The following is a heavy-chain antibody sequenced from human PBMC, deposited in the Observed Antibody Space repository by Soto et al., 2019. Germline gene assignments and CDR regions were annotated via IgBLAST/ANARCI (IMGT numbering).Heavy chain of an antibody. D-gene: IGHD3-22*01. Sequence: SETLSLTCTVSGGSISSGGYYWSWIRQHPGKGLEWIGYIYYSGSTYYNPSLKSRVTISVDTSKNQFSLKLSSVTAADTAVYYCAREIYDSSGYPANWFDPWGQGTLVTVSS. J-gene: IGHJ5*02. CDR2: IYYSGST. CDR3: AREIYDSSGYPANWFDP. V-gene: IGHV4-31*03. CDR1: GGSISSGGYY.